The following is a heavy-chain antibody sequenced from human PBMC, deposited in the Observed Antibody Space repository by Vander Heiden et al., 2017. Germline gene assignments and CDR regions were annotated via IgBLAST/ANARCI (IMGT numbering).Heavy chain of an antibody. V-gene: IGHV3-7*01. Sequence: EVHLVESGGGLVQPGGSLRASCVGSGFAFSENWMTWVRQAPGKGLEWVATIKPDGIDKFYVDSVRGRFTISRDNARNSLYLQMNSLRVEDTALYYCARDVGADWGQGTLVTVSS. D-gene: IGHD1-26*01. CDR1: GFAFSENW. CDR2: IKPDGIDK. J-gene: IGHJ4*02. CDR3: ARDVGAD.